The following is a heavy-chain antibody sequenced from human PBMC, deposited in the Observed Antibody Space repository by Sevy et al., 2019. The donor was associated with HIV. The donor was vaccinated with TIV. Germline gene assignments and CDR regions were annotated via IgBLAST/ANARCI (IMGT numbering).Heavy chain of an antibody. CDR2: INSDGSST. J-gene: IGHJ4*02. V-gene: IGHV3-74*01. CDR1: GFTFSSYW. D-gene: IGHD4-17*01. CDR3: ARDFMTTVVLTSGPTDY. Sequence: GGSLRLSCAASGFTFSSYWMHWVRQAPGKGLVWVSRINSDGSSTSYADSVKGRFTISRDNAKNTLYLQMNSLRAEDTAVYYCARDFMTTVVLTSGPTDYWGQGTLVTVSS.